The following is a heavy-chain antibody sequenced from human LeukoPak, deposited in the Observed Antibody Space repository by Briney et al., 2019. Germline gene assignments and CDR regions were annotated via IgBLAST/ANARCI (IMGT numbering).Heavy chain of an antibody. J-gene: IGHJ6*03. CDR3: ARADGSSSISYYHMDV. Sequence: ASVKVSCKASGYTFTIYNINWVRRATGQGLEWMGWMNPNSGNTGYAQKFQGRVTITRNTSISTTYMELSSLRSEDTAVYYCARADGSSSISYYHMDVWGKGTTVIVSS. D-gene: IGHD6-6*01. CDR1: GYTFTIYN. CDR2: MNPNSGNT. V-gene: IGHV1-8*03.